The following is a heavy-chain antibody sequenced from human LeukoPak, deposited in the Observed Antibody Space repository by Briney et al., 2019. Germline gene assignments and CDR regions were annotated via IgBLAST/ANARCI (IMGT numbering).Heavy chain of an antibody. Sequence: PSETLSLTCTVSGGSISSSSYYWGWIRQPPGKGLEWIGSIYYSGSTYYNPSLKSRVTISVDTSKNQFSLKLSSVTAADTAVYYCARMFSWNAYYYYYYMDVWGKGTTVTVSS. J-gene: IGHJ6*03. CDR3: ARMFSWNAYYYYYYMDV. V-gene: IGHV4-39*07. CDR1: GGSISSSSYY. D-gene: IGHD6-13*01. CDR2: IYYSGST.